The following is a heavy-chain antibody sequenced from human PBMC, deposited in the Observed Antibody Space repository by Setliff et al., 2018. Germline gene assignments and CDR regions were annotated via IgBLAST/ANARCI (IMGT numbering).Heavy chain of an antibody. CDR3: ARGVRTGHLDS. D-gene: IGHD1-1*01. CDR2: INQSGTT. V-gene: IGHV4-4*01. J-gene: IGHJ4*02. CDR1: GDPISNDYW. Sequence: LSLTCAVSGDPISNDYWWSWVRQPPERELEWIGEINQSGTTNYNPPLKGRATISVDNSKNQFSLNLNSVTVADTAVYFCARGVRTGHLDSWGQGTLVTVSS.